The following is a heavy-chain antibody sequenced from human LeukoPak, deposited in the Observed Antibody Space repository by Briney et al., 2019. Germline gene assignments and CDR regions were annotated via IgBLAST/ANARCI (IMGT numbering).Heavy chain of an antibody. D-gene: IGHD6-6*01. CDR3: TRDSAVVAFDV. CDR1: DFPFNPYT. V-gene: IGHV3-48*04. J-gene: IGHJ3*01. CDR2: ITGNSDTI. Sequence: GGSLRLSCTASDFPFNPYTMHWVRLAPGKGLEWISYITGNSDTIYYADSVEGRFTISRDNAKKSLFLQMSSLRAEDTALYYCTRDSAVVAFDVWGQGTLVSVSS.